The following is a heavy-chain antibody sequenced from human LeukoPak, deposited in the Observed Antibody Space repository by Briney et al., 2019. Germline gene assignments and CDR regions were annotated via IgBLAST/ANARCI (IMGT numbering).Heavy chain of an antibody. CDR3: AKMVEMATKGDY. CDR2: ISYDGSNK. Sequence: GGSLRLSCAASGFTFSSYSMHWVRQAPGKGLEWVAVISYDGSNKYYADSVKGRFTISRDNSKNTLYLQMNSLRAEDTAVYYCAKMVEMATKGDYWGQGTLVTVSS. CDR1: GFTFSSYS. D-gene: IGHD5-24*01. V-gene: IGHV3-30*18. J-gene: IGHJ4*02.